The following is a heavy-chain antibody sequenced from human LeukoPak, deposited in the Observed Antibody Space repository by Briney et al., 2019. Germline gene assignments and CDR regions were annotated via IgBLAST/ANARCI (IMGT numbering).Heavy chain of an antibody. CDR3: ARVLQNYYHMDV. D-gene: IGHD3-3*01. J-gene: IGHJ6*03. CDR2: IYDSESA. V-gene: IGHV4-59*11. CDR1: GVSINSHY. Sequence: PSETLSLTCTVPGVSINSHYWSWIRQPPGKGLEWIGFIYDSESANYKSSLKSRVTMTVDTSKNQFSLKLNSVTAADTAVYYCARVLQNYYHMDVWGKGTTVTVSS.